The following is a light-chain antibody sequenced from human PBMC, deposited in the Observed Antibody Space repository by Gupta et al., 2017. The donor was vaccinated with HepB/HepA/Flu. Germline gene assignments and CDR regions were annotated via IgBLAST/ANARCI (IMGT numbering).Light chain of an antibody. Sequence: SELTQPPSVPVSPGQTARITCSGDAFPRVYAYWYQQNAGQAPVLVMYEDTKMLAGIPERLSGYSAGTTVRVTISGVQEEDKADYDCQSADTRGSDIGVLGGGTMFGGGTKLTVL. CDR3: QSADTRGSDIGVLGGGTM. V-gene: IGLV3-25*03. CDR1: AFPRVY. CDR2: EDT. J-gene: IGLJ3*02.